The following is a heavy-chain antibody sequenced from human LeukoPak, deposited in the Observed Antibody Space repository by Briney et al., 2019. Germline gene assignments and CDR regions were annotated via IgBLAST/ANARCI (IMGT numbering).Heavy chain of an antibody. D-gene: IGHD2-8*01. J-gene: IGHJ2*01. CDR1: DGSISSSSYY. Sequence: SETLSLTCTVSDGSISSSSYYWSWIRQPPGKGLEWIGYIYYSGSTNYNPSLKSRVTISVDTSKNQFSLKLSSVTAADTAVYYCARDRAYCTNGVCYGLNWYFDLWGRGTLVTVSS. V-gene: IGHV4-61*01. CDR2: IYYSGST. CDR3: ARDRAYCTNGVCYGLNWYFDL.